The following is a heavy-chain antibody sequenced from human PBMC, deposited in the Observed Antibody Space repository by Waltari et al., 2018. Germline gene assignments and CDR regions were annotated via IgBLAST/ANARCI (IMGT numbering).Heavy chain of an antibody. V-gene: IGHV3-15*01. CDR3: TTTRI. J-gene: IGHJ1*01. CDR1: GFSFPDAW. Sequence: EEQLVESGGGLVKPGGSRRLSCAASGFSFPDAWMSWVRQAPGEGLEWVARLKSRTAGGTIEYIESVKGRFTISRDDSKNTLYLQMNSLTTEDTAVYFCTTTRIWGQGTLVTVSS. CDR2: LKSRTAGGTI.